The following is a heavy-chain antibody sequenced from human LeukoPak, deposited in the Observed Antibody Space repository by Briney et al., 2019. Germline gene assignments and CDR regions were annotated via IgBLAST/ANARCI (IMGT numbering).Heavy chain of an antibody. Sequence: SETLSLTCTVSGGSISSSSYYWGWIRQPPGKGLEWIGSIYYSGSTYYKPSLKSRVPISVDTSKTHFSLKLSSVTAAATDVYYCSRGARIAAADYWGQGTLVTVSS. CDR3: SRGARIAAADY. CDR2: IYYSGST. D-gene: IGHD6-13*01. J-gene: IGHJ4*02. V-gene: IGHV4-39*02. CDR1: GGSISSSSYY.